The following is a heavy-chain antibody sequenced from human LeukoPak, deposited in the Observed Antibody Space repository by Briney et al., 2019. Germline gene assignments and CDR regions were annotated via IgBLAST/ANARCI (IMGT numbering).Heavy chain of an antibody. CDR1: GFTFSSHW. CDR2: IMQDGSEK. Sequence: GGSLRLSCIASGFTFSSHWMNWVRQAPGKGLEWVANIMQDGSEKYYVDSVKGRFIISRGNAKNSLYLQMNSLRAEDTAVYYCARESTKYGAYVSGFDFWGQGTMVTVSS. CDR3: ARESTKYGAYVSGFDF. J-gene: IGHJ3*01. V-gene: IGHV3-7*01. D-gene: IGHD4-17*01.